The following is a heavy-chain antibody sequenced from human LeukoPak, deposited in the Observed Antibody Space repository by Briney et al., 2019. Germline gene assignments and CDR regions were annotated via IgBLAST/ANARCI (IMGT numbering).Heavy chain of an antibody. D-gene: IGHD3-22*01. Sequence: SETLSLTCTVSGGSISSYYWSWIRQPAGKGLEWIGRIYTSGSTNYNPSLKSRVTMSVDTSKNQFSLKLSSVTAADTAVYYCARGHEYYDSSGYYQGPVDYWGQGALVTVSS. J-gene: IGHJ4*02. CDR2: IYTSGST. CDR1: GGSISSYY. V-gene: IGHV4-4*07. CDR3: ARGHEYYDSSGYYQGPVDY.